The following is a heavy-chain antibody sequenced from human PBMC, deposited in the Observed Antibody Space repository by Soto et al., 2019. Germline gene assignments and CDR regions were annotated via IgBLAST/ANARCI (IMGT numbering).Heavy chain of an antibody. CDR3: ARAAAANFDY. D-gene: IGHD6-13*01. Sequence: PAETLSLTCTVSGGSVSNISDYWSWVRQPPGKGLEWIGYIYYSGSADYNPSLGSRVTISLDTSKNQFSLKLSSVTAADTAVYYCARAAAANFDYWGQGTLVTVSA. CDR1: GGSVSNISDY. CDR2: IYYSGSA. J-gene: IGHJ4*02. V-gene: IGHV4-61*01.